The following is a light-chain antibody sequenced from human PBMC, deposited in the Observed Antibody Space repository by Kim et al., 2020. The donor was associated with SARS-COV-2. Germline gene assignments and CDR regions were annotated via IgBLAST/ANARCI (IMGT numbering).Light chain of an antibody. Sequence: DIQMTQSPSTLSASVGDRVTITCRASQSISSWLAWYQQKPGKAPKLLIYDASSLESGVPSRFSGSGSGTEFTLTISSLQPDDFATYYCQQYNSYSTTVDPWTFGQGTKVDIK. CDR2: DAS. CDR1: QSISSW. J-gene: IGKJ1*01. CDR3: QQYNSYSTTVDPWT. V-gene: IGKV1-5*01.